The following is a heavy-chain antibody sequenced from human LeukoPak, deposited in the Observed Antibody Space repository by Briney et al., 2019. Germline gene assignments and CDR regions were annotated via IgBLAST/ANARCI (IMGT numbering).Heavy chain of an antibody. V-gene: IGHV4-39*07. D-gene: IGHD3-10*01. J-gene: IGHJ4*02. CDR2: INYRGSN. CDR3: AKGEVRGVSLSF. CDR1: GGSFSSSSYY. Sequence: PSETLSLTCTVSGGSFSSSSYYWGWIRQPPGKGLEWVGSINYRGSNYHNSSLKSRVTMSIDTSKNQFSLKLSSVTAADTAVYYCAKGEVRGVSLSFWGQGTLVTVSS.